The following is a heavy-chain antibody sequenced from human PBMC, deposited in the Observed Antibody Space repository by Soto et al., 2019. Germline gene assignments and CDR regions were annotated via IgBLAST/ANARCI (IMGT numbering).Heavy chain of an antibody. V-gene: IGHV1-46*01. Sequence: GASVKVSCKASGYTFTSYYMHWVRQAPGQGLEWMGIINPSGGSTSYAQKFQGRVTMTRATSTSTVYMELSSLRSEDTAVYYCARHSSTTGPFDYWGQGTLVTVSS. CDR2: INPSGGST. CDR1: GYTFTSYY. J-gene: IGHJ4*02. D-gene: IGHD6-13*01. CDR3: ARHSSTTGPFDY.